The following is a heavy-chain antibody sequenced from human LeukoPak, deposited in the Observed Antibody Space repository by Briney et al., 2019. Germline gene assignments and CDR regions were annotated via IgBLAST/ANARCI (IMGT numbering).Heavy chain of an antibody. J-gene: IGHJ4*02. D-gene: IGHD3-16*01. CDR2: IYPGDSDT. V-gene: IGHV5-51*01. CDR3: ARPKFGGGSDY. Sequence: GESLKISFKASGYPFSSYWIGWVRQMPGKGLEWMGIIYPGDSDTRYSPSFQGLVSISADKSISTAYVQWSSLKASDTAMYYCARPKFGGGSDYWGQGTLVTVSS. CDR1: GYPFSSYW.